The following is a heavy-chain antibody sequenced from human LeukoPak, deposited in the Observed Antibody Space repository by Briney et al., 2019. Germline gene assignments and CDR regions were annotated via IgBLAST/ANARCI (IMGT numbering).Heavy chain of an antibody. CDR2: IGHTSGA. CDR1: GFTFSSYA. CDR3: ADFGSGSYIFNY. J-gene: IGHJ4*02. Sequence: GGSLTLSCAASGFTFSSYAMYWVRQAPGKGPEWVATIGHTSGAWYADSVMGRFTISRDNSKSMLYLHMNSLSGEDTALYYCADFGSGSYIFNYWGQGSLVTVSS. V-gene: IGHV3-23*01. D-gene: IGHD3-10*01.